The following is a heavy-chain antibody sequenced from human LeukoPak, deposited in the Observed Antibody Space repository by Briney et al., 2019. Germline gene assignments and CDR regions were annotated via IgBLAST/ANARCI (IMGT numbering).Heavy chain of an antibody. Sequence: SETLSLTCSVSGGSVSRDYWSWIRQPPGKRLEWLGYIYNIGGTNYNPSLQSRVSISVDTSKNQFSLMLTSVTAADTAVYYCAREAVAGTLDYWGQGALVTVSS. CDR2: IYNIGGT. D-gene: IGHD6-19*01. V-gene: IGHV4-59*02. J-gene: IGHJ4*02. CDR3: AREAVAGTLDY. CDR1: GGSVSRDY.